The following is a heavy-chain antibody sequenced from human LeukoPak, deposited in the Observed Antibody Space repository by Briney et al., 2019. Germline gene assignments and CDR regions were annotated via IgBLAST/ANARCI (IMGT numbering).Heavy chain of an antibody. V-gene: IGHV3-23*01. J-gene: IGHJ4*02. CDR2: ISASGATT. Sequence: GGSLRLSCAASGFNFRDYDITWVRQAPGKGLEWVASISASGATTNYADSVRGRFTIFRDNSNKVTHLRMNSLSAEDTAVYYCARSINYSNYLLDSWGQGTRVTVSS. CDR1: GFNFRDYD. CDR3: ARSINYSNYLLDS. D-gene: IGHD4-11*01.